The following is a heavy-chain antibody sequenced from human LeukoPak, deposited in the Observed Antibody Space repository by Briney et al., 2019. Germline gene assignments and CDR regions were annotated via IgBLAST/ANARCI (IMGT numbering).Heavy chain of an antibody. CDR3: ATILRYGDYGYLQH. D-gene: IGHD5-12*01. V-gene: IGHV3-15*04. Sequence: PGGSLRLSCAASGFTLSNAWMSWVRQAPGKGLAWVGRIETKSDGGTINYAAPVKGRFTVSRDDSKNTLYLQMNSVKTEDTAVYYCATILRYGDYGYLQHWGQGTLVTVSS. J-gene: IGHJ1*01. CDR1: GFTLSNAW. CDR2: IETKSDGGTI.